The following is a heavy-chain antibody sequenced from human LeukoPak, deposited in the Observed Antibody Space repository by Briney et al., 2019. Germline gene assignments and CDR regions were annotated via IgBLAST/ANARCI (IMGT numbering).Heavy chain of an antibody. CDR3: TTGGAPPPGGSGTPTGFDP. D-gene: IGHD3-10*01. V-gene: IGHV3-15*01. CDR1: GFTFSSYA. CDR2: IKSKTDGGTT. J-gene: IGHJ5*02. Sequence: GGSLRLSCAASGFTFSSYAMSWVRQAPGKGLEWVGRIKSKTDGGTTDYAAPVKGRFTISRDDSKNMLYLQMNSLKTEDTAVYYCTTGGAPPPGGSGTPTGFDPWGQGTLVTVSS.